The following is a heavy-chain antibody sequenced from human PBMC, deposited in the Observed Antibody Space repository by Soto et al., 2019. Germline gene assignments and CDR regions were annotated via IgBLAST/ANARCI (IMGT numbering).Heavy chain of an antibody. CDR3: ARAISGYVT. CDR1: GITSTTYA. V-gene: IGHV1-3*04. Sequence: QVQLVQXGXEVKXPGXSVKVSCKASGITSTTYAIHWVRXXPGQGLEWMGWINTGNGNTRYSQRFLDRVSLTTDTSTSTASMDLSSLTSEDTAVYYCARAISGYVTWGQGTLITVSS. CDR2: INTGNGNT. J-gene: IGHJ5*02. D-gene: IGHD5-12*01.